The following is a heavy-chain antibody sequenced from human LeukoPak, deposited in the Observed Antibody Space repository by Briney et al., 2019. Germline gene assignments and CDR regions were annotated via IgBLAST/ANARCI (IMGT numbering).Heavy chain of an antibody. V-gene: IGHV4-39*01. CDR3: ARRLRGDYFDY. CDR1: GGSISSRRYY. D-gene: IGHD3-10*01. J-gene: IGHJ4*02. CDR2: IYYSGST. Sequence: SETLSLTCTVSGGSISSRRYYWGWIRQPPGKGLEWIGSIYYSGSTYYNPSLKSRVTISVDTSKNQFSLKLSSVTAADTAVYYCARRLRGDYFDYWGQGTLVTVSS.